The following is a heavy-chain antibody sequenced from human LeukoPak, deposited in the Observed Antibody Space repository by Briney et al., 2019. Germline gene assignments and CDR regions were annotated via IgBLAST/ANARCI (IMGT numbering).Heavy chain of an antibody. CDR2: INPNSGGT. D-gene: IGHD4-17*01. CDR3: ARDYGDYGDYGAFDV. CDR1: GYTFTSYY. J-gene: IGHJ3*01. Sequence: GASVKVSCKASGYTFTSYYMHWVRQAPGQGLEWMGWINPNSGGTNYAQKFQGRVTMTRDTSISTAYMELSRLRSDDTAVYYCARDYGDYGDYGAFDVWGQGTMVTVSS. V-gene: IGHV1-2*02.